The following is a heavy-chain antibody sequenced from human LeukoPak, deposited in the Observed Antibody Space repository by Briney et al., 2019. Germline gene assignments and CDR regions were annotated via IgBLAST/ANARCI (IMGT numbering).Heavy chain of an antibody. Sequence: SETLSLTCAVYGGSFSGYYWSWIRQPPGKGLEWIGEINHSGTTKYNPSLKSRVTISADTSKNQFSLRLSSVTAADTAVYYCARQYYYYSHLDVWGQGTTVTVSS. J-gene: IGHJ6*02. CDR2: INHSGTT. V-gene: IGHV4-34*01. CDR3: ARQYYYYSHLDV. CDR1: GGSFSGYY.